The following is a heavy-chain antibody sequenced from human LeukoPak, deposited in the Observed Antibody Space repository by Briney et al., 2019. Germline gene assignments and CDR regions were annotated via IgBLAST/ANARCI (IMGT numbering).Heavy chain of an antibody. V-gene: IGHV3-64*01. CDR2: ISSNGDST. CDR3: ARTGSRIRGVTNHYYYYGMDV. CDR1: GFTFSSYA. D-gene: IGHD3-10*01. J-gene: IGHJ6*02. Sequence: GGSLRLSCAASGFTFSSYAMHWVRQAPGKGLEYVSAISSNGDSTYYASSVKGRFTISRDNSKNTLYLQMGSLRAEDMAVYYCARTGSRIRGVTNHYYYYGMDVWGQGTTVTVSS.